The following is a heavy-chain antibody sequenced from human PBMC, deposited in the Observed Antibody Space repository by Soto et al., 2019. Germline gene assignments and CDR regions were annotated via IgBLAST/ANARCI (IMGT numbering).Heavy chain of an antibody. Sequence: EVQQLESGGGLVQPGGSLRLSCAASGFTFSSYAMSWVRQAPGKGLEWVSAISGSGGSTYYADSVKGRFTISRDNSKNTLYLQMNSPRAEDTAVYYCAKAGYGCSGGSCYYYYFDYWGQGTLVTVSS. D-gene: IGHD2-15*01. J-gene: IGHJ4*02. V-gene: IGHV3-23*01. CDR1: GFTFSSYA. CDR2: ISGSGGST. CDR3: AKAGYGCSGGSCYYYYFDY.